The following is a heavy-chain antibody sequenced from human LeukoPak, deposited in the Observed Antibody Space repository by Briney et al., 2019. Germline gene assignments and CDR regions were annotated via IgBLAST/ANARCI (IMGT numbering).Heavy chain of an antibody. Sequence: PSQTLSLTCTVSGGSISSGDYYWSWIRQPPGKGLEWIGYIYYSGSTYYNPSLKSRVTISVDTSKNQFSLKLSSVTAADTAVYYCAREQPRWAAMAPFDYWGQGTLVTVSS. V-gene: IGHV4-30-4*01. CDR3: AREQPRWAAMAPFDY. D-gene: IGHD5-18*01. CDR1: GGSISSGDYY. J-gene: IGHJ4*02. CDR2: IYYSGST.